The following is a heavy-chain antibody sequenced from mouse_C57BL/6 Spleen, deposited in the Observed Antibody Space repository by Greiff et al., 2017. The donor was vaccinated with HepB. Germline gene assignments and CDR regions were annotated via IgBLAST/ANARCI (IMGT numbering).Heavy chain of an antibody. CDR3: AMHYYGNPYLDY. CDR1: GFNIKNTY. J-gene: IGHJ2*01. Sequence: EVKLVESVAELVRPGASVKLSCTASGFNIKNTYMHWVKQRPEQGLEWIGRIDPANGNTKYAPKFQGKATITADTSSNTAYRQLSSLTSEDTAIYYCAMHYYGNPYLDYWGQGTTLTVSS. CDR2: IDPANGNT. V-gene: IGHV14-3*01. D-gene: IGHD2-1*01.